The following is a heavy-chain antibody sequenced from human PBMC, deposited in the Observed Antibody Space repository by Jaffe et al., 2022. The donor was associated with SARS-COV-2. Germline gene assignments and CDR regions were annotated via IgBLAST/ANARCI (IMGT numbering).Heavy chain of an antibody. V-gene: IGHV1-3*01. Sequence: QVQLVQSGAEVKKPGASVKVSCKASGYTFTSYAMHWVRQAPGQRLEWMGWINAGNGNTKYSQKFQGRVTITRDTSASTAYMELSSLRSEDTAVYYCARELDLTYYYDSSGGRGAFDIWGQGTMVTVSS. CDR3: ARELDLTYYYDSSGGRGAFDI. CDR1: GYTFTSYA. J-gene: IGHJ3*02. D-gene: IGHD3-22*01. CDR2: INAGNGNT.